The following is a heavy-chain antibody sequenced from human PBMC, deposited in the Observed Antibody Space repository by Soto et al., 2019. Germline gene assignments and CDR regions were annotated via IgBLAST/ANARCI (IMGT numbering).Heavy chain of an antibody. J-gene: IGHJ6*02. CDR3: ARVRPTVTLYYYGMDV. CDR2: VYYSGST. Sequence: SETLSLTCTVSGDSVNSNNVYWGWVRQPPGRRLEFIGNVYYSGSTYYNPSLKSRITISVDTSKNQFSLKLSSVTAADTAVYYCARVRPTVTLYYYGMDVWGQGTTVTVSS. V-gene: IGHV4-39*07. D-gene: IGHD4-17*01. CDR1: GDSVNSNNVY.